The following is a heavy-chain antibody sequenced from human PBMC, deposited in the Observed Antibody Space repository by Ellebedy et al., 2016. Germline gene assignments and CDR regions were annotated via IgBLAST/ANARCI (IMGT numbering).Heavy chain of an antibody. D-gene: IGHD3-22*01. CDR2: IYYSGST. J-gene: IGHJ4*02. V-gene: IGHV4-31*03. Sequence: SETLSLXXTVSGGSISSGGYYWSWIRQHPGKGLEWIGYIYYSGSTYYNPSLKSRVTISVDTSKNQFSLKLSSVTAADTAVYYCAREPDYYDSSGYYDYWGQGTLVTVSS. CDR3: AREPDYYDSSGYYDY. CDR1: GGSISSGGYY.